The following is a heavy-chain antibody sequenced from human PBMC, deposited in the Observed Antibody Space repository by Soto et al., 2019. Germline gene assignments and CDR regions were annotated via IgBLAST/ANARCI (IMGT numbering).Heavy chain of an antibody. J-gene: IGHJ4*02. Sequence: GASVKVSCKASGGTFSSYAISWVRQAPGQGLEWMGWINPIFGGTNYAQKFQGRVTMTRDKSTSTAYMELSRLRSDDTAVYYCAREPQWLVHWGQGTLVTVSS. D-gene: IGHD6-19*01. CDR3: AREPQWLVH. V-gene: IGHV1-2*02. CDR1: GGTFSSYA. CDR2: INPIFGGT.